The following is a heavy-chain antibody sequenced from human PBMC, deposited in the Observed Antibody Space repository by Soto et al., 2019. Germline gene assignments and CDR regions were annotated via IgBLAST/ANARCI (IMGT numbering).Heavy chain of an antibody. J-gene: IGHJ4*02. CDR3: ATGIAVAGTTFDY. CDR2: FDPEDGET. Sequence: ASVKVSCKVSGYTLTELSMHWVRQAPGKGLEWMGGFDPEDGETIYAQKCQGRVTMTEDTSTDTAYMELSSLRSEDMAVYYCATGIAVAGTTFDYWGQGTLVTVSS. D-gene: IGHD6-19*01. CDR1: GYTLTELS. V-gene: IGHV1-24*01.